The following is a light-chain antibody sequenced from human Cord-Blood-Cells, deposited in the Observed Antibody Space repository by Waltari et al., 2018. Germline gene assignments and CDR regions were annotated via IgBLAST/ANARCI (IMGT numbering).Light chain of an antibody. J-gene: IGLJ3*02. CDR2: DVS. CDR1: SSDVGGYNY. CDR3: CSYAGSYTRV. V-gene: IGLV2-11*01. Sequence: QSALTQPRSVSGSPGQSVTISCTGTSSDVGGYNYVSLYQQHPGKAPKLMIYDVSKRPSGVPDRFSGSKSGNTASLTISGLQAEDEADYYCCSYAGSYTRVFGGGTKLTVL.